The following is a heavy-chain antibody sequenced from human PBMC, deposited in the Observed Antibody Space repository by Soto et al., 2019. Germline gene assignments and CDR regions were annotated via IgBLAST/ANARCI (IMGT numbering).Heavy chain of an antibody. CDR3: TTGIYYDILTGYHNVAY. J-gene: IGHJ4*02. Sequence: ASGFNLSHPWMTWVRQAAGKGLEWVGRIKSKTDGGTADYAAPVKGRATISRDDSKNTVYLQMNSLKTEDTAVYYCTTGIYYDILTGYHNVAYWGQGALVTVSS. CDR2: IKSKTDGGTA. CDR1: GFNLSHPW. D-gene: IGHD3-9*01. V-gene: IGHV3-15*01.